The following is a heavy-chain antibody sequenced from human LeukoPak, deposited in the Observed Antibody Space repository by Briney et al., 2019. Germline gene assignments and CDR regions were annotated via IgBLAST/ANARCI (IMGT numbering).Heavy chain of an antibody. J-gene: IGHJ4*02. CDR2: IYTSGST. CDR1: GVSISSGSYY. CDR3: AREIGGPFDY. Sequence: SETLSLTCTVSGVSISSGSYYWSWIRQPAGKGLEWIGRIYTSGSTNYNPSLKSRVTISVDTSKNQFSLKLSSVTAADTAVYYCAREIGGPFDYWGQGTLVTVSS. V-gene: IGHV4-61*02. D-gene: IGHD3-16*01.